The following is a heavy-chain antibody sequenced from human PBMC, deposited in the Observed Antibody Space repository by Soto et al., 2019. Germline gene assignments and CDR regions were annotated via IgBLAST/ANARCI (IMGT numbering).Heavy chain of an antibody. J-gene: IGHJ6*02. CDR1: GGTFSSYA. CDR3: VITDIVVVPAAIKSTYGMDV. D-gene: IGHD2-2*01. CDR2: IIPIFGTA. V-gene: IGHV1-69*01. Sequence: QVQLVQSGAEVKKPGSSAKVSCKASGGTFSSYAISWVRQAPGQGLEWMGGIIPIFGTANYAQKFQGRVTITADESTSTAYMELSSLRSEDTAVYYCVITDIVVVPAAIKSTYGMDVWGQGTTVTVSS.